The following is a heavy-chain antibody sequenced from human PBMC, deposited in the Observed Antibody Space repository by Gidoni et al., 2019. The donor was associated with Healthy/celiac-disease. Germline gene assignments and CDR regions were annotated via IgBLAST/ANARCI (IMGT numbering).Heavy chain of an antibody. CDR2: IKSKTDGGTT. CDR3: TTDSAATPLYGMDV. CDR1: GFTFSNAW. V-gene: IGHV3-15*07. J-gene: IGHJ6*02. D-gene: IGHD2-15*01. Sequence: EVQLVESGGALVKPGGSLRLSCAASGFTFSNAWMNWGRQAPGKGLEWVGRIKSKTDGGTTDYAAPVKGRFTISRDDSKNTLYLQMNSLKTEDTAVYYCTTDSAATPLYGMDVWGQGTTVTVSS.